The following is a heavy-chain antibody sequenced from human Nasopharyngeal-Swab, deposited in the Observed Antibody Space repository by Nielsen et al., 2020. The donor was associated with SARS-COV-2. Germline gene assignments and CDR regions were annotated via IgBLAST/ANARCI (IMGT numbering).Heavy chain of an antibody. CDR3: VYYYGMDV. CDR2: ISSSSSYI. CDR1: GFTFSSYS. Sequence: GESLKISCAASGFTFSSYSMNWVRQAPGKGLEWVSSISSSSSYIYYADSVKGRFTISRDNSKNTLYLQMNSLRAEDTAVYYCVYYYGMDVWGQGTTVTVSS. V-gene: IGHV3-21*04. J-gene: IGHJ6*02.